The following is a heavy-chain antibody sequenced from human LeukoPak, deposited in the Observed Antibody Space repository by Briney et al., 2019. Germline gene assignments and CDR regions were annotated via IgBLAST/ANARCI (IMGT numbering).Heavy chain of an antibody. J-gene: IGHJ4*02. CDR2: INHSGST. CDR3: ARAPRIVGAKGYFDY. V-gene: IGHV4-34*01. D-gene: IGHD1-26*01. CDR1: GGSFSGYY. Sequence: SETLSLTCAVYGGSFSGYYWSWIRQPPGKGLEWIGEINHSGSTNYNQSLKSRVTISVDTSKNQFSLKLSSVTAADTAVYYCARAPRIVGAKGYFDYWGQGTLVTVSS.